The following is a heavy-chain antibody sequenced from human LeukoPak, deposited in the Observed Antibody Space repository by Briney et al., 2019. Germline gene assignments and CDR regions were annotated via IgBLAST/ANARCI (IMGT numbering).Heavy chain of an antibody. J-gene: IGHJ5*02. CDR3: ARRVATYYYGSGSYYGGWFAP. Sequence: SETLSLTCAVYGGSFSGYYWSWIRQPPGKGLEWIGEINHSGSTNYNPSLKSRVTISVDTSKNQFSLKLSSVTAADTAVYYCARRVATYYYGSGSYYGGWFAPWGQGTLVTVSS. CDR1: GGSFSGYY. D-gene: IGHD3-10*01. CDR2: INHSGST. V-gene: IGHV4-34*01.